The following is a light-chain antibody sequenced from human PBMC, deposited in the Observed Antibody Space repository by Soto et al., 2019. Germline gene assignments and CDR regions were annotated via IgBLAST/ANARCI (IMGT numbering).Light chain of an antibody. CDR1: RSDVGGYNY. CDR3: SSYTSSSTWV. Sequence: QSALTQPASVSGSPGQSITISCTGTRSDVGGYNYVSWYQQHPGKAPKFMIYEVSNRPSGVSNRFSGSTSGNTASLTISGLQAEDEADYYCSSYTSSSTWVFGGGTKLTVL. V-gene: IGLV2-14*01. J-gene: IGLJ3*02. CDR2: EVS.